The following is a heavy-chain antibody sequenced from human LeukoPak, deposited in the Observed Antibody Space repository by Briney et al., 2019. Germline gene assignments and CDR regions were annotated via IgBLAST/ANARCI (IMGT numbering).Heavy chain of an antibody. V-gene: IGHV3-11*06. CDR2: ISSSSSYT. CDR3: ARDPRIAAAGTPGYYYYGMDV. CDR1: GFTFSDCY. Sequence: GSLRLSCAASGFTFSDCYMSWIRQAPGKGLEWVSYISSSSSYTNYADSVKGRFTISRDNAKNSLYLQMNSLRAEDTAVYYCARDPRIAAAGTPGYYYYGMDVWGQGTTVTVSS. J-gene: IGHJ6*02. D-gene: IGHD6-13*01.